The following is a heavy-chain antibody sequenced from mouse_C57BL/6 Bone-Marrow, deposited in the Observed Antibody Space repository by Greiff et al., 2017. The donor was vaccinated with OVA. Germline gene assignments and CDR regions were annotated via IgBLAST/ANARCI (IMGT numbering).Heavy chain of an antibody. Sequence: VKLMESGPELVKPGASVKISCKASGYTFTDYYINWVKQRPGQGLEWIGWIFPGSGSTYYNEKFKGKATLTVDKSSSTAYMLLSSLTSEDSAVYFCARDPYYYGSGYYAMDYWGQGTSVTVSS. CDR1: GYTFTDYY. CDR2: IFPGSGST. D-gene: IGHD1-1*01. V-gene: IGHV1-75*01. J-gene: IGHJ4*01. CDR3: ARDPYYYGSGYYAMDY.